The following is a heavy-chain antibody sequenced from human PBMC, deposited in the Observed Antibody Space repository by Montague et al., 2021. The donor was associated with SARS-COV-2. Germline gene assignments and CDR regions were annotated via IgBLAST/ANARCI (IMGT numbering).Heavy chain of an antibody. CDR1: GGSISSSSYY. V-gene: IGHV4-39*07. J-gene: IGHJ6*02. D-gene: IGHD2-2*02. Sequence: SETLSLTCTVSGGSISSSSYYWVWIRQAPGKGLEWIGSIYDSGSTYYNPSLKIRVTISVDTSKNQFSLKLISVTAADTAVYYCARDPSRQPLLYPIGDYYYGMDVWGQGTTVTVSS. CDR2: IYDSGST. CDR3: ARDPSRQPLLYPIGDYYYGMDV.